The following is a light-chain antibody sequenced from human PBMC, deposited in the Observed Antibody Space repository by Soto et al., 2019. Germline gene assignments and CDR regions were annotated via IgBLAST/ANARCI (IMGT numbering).Light chain of an antibody. CDR1: SGSIASNY. Sequence: NFMLTQPHSVSESPGKTVTISCTRSSGSIASNYVQWYQQRPGSAPTTLIYEDDQRPSGVPDRFSGFIDRSSNSASLTISGLKTEDEADYYCQSYDSSNPVVFGGGTKLTVL. CDR3: QSYDSSNPVV. CDR2: EDD. V-gene: IGLV6-57*04. J-gene: IGLJ2*01.